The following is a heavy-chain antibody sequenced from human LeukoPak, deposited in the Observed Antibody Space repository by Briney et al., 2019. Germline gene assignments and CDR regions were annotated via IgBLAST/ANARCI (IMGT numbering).Heavy chain of an antibody. V-gene: IGHV4-59*01. CDR2: IYYSGST. Sequence: SETLSLTCTVSGGSISSYYWSWIRQPPGKGLEWIGYIYYSGSTNYNPSHKSRVTISVDTSKNQFSLKLSSVTAADTAVYYCARFPHLAARPSLFDYWGQGTLVTVSS. J-gene: IGHJ4*02. CDR1: GGSISSYY. D-gene: IGHD6-6*01. CDR3: ARFPHLAARPSLFDY.